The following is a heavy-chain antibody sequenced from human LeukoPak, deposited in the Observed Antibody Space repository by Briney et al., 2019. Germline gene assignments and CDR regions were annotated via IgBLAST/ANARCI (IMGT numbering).Heavy chain of an antibody. J-gene: IGHJ4*02. CDR1: GFALSSYW. CDR2: IKQDGSEK. Sequence: PGGSLRLSCAASGFALSSYWMSWVRQAPGKGLVWVATIKQDGSEKYYVASVKGRFTISRDNAKNSLSLQMNSLRAEDTAVYYCVRDWGGGRCYWGQGTLVTVSS. D-gene: IGHD2-15*01. CDR3: VRDWGGGRCY. V-gene: IGHV3-7*01.